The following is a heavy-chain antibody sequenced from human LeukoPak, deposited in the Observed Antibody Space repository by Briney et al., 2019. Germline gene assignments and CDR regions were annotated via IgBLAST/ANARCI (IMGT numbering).Heavy chain of an antibody. CDR3: TRLPPLGGDIVVVPAADGDAFDI. D-gene: IGHD2-2*01. Sequence: PGGSLRLSCAASGFTFSDHDMDWVRQASGKGLEWVGRIRSKANSYATAYAASVKGRFTISRDDSKNTAYLQMNSLKTEDTAVYYCTRLPPLGGDIVVVPAADGDAFDIWGQGTMVTVSS. CDR1: GFTFSDHD. CDR2: IRSKANSYAT. J-gene: IGHJ3*02. V-gene: IGHV3-73*01.